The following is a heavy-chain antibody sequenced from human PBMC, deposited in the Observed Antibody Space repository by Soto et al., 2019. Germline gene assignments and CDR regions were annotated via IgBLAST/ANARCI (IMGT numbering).Heavy chain of an antibody. D-gene: IGHD6-19*01. Sequence: QVQLVQSGAEVKKPGSSVKVSCKASGGTFSSYAISWVRQAPGQGLEWMGGIIPIFGTANYAQKFQGRVTSTADESTSTAYMELSSLRSEDTAVYYCARAGYSSGWSYYYYGMDVWGQGTTVTVSS. CDR3: ARAGYSSGWSYYYYGMDV. V-gene: IGHV1-69*01. CDR2: IIPIFGTA. CDR1: GGTFSSYA. J-gene: IGHJ6*02.